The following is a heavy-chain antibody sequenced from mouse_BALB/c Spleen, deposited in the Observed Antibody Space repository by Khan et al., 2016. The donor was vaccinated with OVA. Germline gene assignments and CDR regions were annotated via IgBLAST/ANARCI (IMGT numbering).Heavy chain of an antibody. Sequence: VQLKESGAELVKPGASVKLSCTGSGFNIKDTYMHWVKQRPEQGLEWIGRIDPANGNTKYDPTFQAKATLTADTASNAAYLQLSSLTSEDTAVYYCTFSKLLYAMDYWGQGTSVTVSS. CDR3: TFSKLLYAMDY. CDR2: IDPANGNT. V-gene: IGHV14-3*02. J-gene: IGHJ4*01. CDR1: GFNIKDTY.